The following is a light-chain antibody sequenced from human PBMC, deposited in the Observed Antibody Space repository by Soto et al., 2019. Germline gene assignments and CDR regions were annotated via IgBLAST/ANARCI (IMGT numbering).Light chain of an antibody. V-gene: IGLV2-14*01. CDR3: AVWDDNLKGL. J-gene: IGLJ2*01. Sequence: QSALTQPASVSGSPGQWITISCTGTSSDIGAYNYLSWYQQYPDKAPKVIIYEVTNRPSGVSSRFSGSKSGNTASLTISGLQAEDEADYYCAVWDDNLKGLFGGGTQLTVL. CDR2: EVT. CDR1: SSDIGAYNY.